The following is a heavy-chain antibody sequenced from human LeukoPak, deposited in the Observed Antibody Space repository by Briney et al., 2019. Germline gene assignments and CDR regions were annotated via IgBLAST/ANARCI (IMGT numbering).Heavy chain of an antibody. Sequence: GASVKASCKASGYTFTSYGISWVRQAPGQGLEWMGWISAYNGNTNYAQKLQGRVTMTTDTSTSTAYMELRSLRSDDTAVYYCARDRDSSGYYPTTNWFDPWGQGTLVTVSS. J-gene: IGHJ5*02. CDR3: ARDRDSSGYYPTTNWFDP. CDR1: GYTFTSYG. V-gene: IGHV1-18*01. D-gene: IGHD3-22*01. CDR2: ISAYNGNT.